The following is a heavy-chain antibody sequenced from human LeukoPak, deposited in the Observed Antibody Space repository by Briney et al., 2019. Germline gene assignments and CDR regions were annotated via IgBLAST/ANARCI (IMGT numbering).Heavy chain of an antibody. Sequence: QPGGSLRLSCAASGFTFSSYGMHWVRQAPGKGLEWVAVISYDGSNKCYADSVKGRFTISRDNSKNTLYLQMNSLRAEDTAVYYCAKDGPHYYGSGSYYPYYGMDVWGQGTTVTVSS. J-gene: IGHJ6*02. CDR2: ISYDGSNK. CDR3: AKDGPHYYGSGSYYPYYGMDV. D-gene: IGHD3-10*01. V-gene: IGHV3-30*18. CDR1: GFTFSSYG.